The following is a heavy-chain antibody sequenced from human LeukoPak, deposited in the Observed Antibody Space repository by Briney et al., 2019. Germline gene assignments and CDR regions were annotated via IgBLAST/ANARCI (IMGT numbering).Heavy chain of an antibody. D-gene: IGHD2-2*01. J-gene: IGHJ4*02. CDR2: IIPIFGTA. Sequence: SVKVSCKASGGTFSSYTISWVRQAPGQGLEWMGGIIPIFGTANYAQKFQGRVTITTDESTSTAYMELSSPRSEDTAVYYCARADIVVVKALDYWGQGTLVTVSS. V-gene: IGHV1-69*05. CDR3: ARADIVVVKALDY. CDR1: GGTFSSYT.